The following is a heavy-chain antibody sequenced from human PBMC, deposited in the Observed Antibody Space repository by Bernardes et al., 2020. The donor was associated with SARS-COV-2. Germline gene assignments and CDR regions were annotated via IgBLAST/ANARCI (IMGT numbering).Heavy chain of an antibody. V-gene: IGHV3-72*01. CDR1: EFTFSDHY. J-gene: IGHJ4*02. CDR2: TRNEGKGYTT. CDR3: ARGGLQWFGDSYYFDY. D-gene: IGHD3-10*01. Sequence: GGSLRLSCVAYEFTFSDHYMDWVRQAPGKGLEWVGRTRNEGKGYTTHYAASVKGRFTISREDSKNSLYLQMNSLKTEDTAVYYCARGGLQWFGDSYYFDYWGQGTLVTVSS.